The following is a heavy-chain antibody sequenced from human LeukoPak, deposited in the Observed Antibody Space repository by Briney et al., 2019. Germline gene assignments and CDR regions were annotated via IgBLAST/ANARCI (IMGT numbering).Heavy chain of an antibody. V-gene: IGHV4-59*01. J-gene: IGHJ4*02. Sequence: SETLSLTCTVSGGSISSYYWSWIRQSPGMGLEWIGSIYYSGATDYNPSLKSRVTISADTSNNQFSLRLTSVTAADTAVYYCAREITLTGYKYGLGFNYWGQGTLVTVSS. CDR2: IYYSGAT. D-gene: IGHD5-12*01. CDR3: AREITLTGYKYGLGFNY. CDR1: GGSISSYY.